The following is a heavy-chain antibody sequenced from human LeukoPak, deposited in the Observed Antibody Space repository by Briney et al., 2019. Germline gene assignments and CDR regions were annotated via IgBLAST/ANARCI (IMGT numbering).Heavy chain of an antibody. Sequence: SETLPLTCTVSGGSISSGGYYWSWIRQHPGKGLEWIGYIYYSGSTYYNPSLKSRVTISVDTSKNQFSLKLSPVTAADTAVYYCARQILDCSGGSCSASWFDYWGQGTLVTVSS. D-gene: IGHD2-15*01. CDR3: ARQILDCSGGSCSASWFDY. CDR1: GGSISSGGYY. J-gene: IGHJ4*02. CDR2: IYYSGST. V-gene: IGHV4-31*03.